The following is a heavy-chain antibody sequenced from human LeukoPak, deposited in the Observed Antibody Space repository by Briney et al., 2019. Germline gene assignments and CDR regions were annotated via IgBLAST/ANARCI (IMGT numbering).Heavy chain of an antibody. CDR1: GFTVSSNY. J-gene: IGHJ4*02. CDR3: ASSGYYPYYFDY. D-gene: IGHD3-22*01. V-gene: IGHV3-53*01. Sequence: GGSLRLSCAASGFTVSSNYMSWVRQAPGKGLEWVSVIYSGGSTYYADSVKSRFTISRDNSKNTLDLQMHSRRAEDTAVYYCASSGYYPYYFDYWGQGTLVTVSS. CDR2: IYSGGST.